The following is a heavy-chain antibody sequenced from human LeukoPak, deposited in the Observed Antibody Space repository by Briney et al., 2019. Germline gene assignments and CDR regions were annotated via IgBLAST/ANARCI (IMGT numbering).Heavy chain of an antibody. V-gene: IGHV3-49*03. Sequence: PGGSLRLSCTASGFTFGDHAMSWFRQAPGKGLEWVGFIRSKAYGGTTEYAASVKGRFIISRDDSKSIAYLQMNSLKTEDTAVYYCTRYYDSSGYSVWGQGTTVTVSS. J-gene: IGHJ6*02. CDR1: GFTFGDHA. D-gene: IGHD3-22*01. CDR3: TRYYDSSGYSV. CDR2: IRSKAYGGTT.